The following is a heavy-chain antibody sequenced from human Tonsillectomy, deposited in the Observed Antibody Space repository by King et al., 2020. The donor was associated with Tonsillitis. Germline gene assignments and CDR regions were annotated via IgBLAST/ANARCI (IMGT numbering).Heavy chain of an antibody. Sequence: QLQLQESGPGLVKPSETLSLTCTVSVGSVSSGSYYWSWIRQPPGKGLEWIGYIYYSGSTNYNPSLKSRVTISVDTSKNQFSLKLSSVTAADTAVYYCARDLFFGAAFDIWGQGTMVTVSS. V-gene: IGHV4-61*01. J-gene: IGHJ3*02. CDR1: VGSVSSGSYY. D-gene: IGHD3-16*01. CDR2: IYYSGST. CDR3: ARDLFFGAAFDI.